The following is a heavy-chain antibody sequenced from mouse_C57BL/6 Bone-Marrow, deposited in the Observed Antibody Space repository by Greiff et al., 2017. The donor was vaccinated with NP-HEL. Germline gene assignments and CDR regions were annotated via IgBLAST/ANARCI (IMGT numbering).Heavy chain of an antibody. D-gene: IGHD2-4*01. CDR2: INPSTGGT. CDR1: GYSFTGYY. CDR3: AREVLYLYDYDAYFDV. V-gene: IGHV1-42*01. J-gene: IGHJ1*03. Sequence: EVQVVESGPELVKPGASVKISCKASGYSFTGYYMNWVKQSPEKNLEWIGEINPSTGGTTYNQKFKAKATLTVDKSSSTAYMQLKSLTSEDSAVYYCAREVLYLYDYDAYFDVWGTGTTVTVSS.